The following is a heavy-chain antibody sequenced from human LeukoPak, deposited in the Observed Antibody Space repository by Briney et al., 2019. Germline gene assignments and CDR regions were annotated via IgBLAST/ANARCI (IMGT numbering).Heavy chain of an antibody. D-gene: IGHD2-2*01. V-gene: IGHV1-69*05. CDR3: AREGTKAGYCSSTSCSNWFDP. CDR2: SIPIFGTP. CDR1: GGTFSSYA. J-gene: IGHJ5*02. Sequence: AASVKVSCKASGGTFSSYAISWVRRAPGQGLEWMGGSIPIFGTPNYAQKFQGRVTITTDESTSTAYMELSSLRSEDTAVYYCAREGTKAGYCSSTSCSNWFDPWGQGTLVTVSS.